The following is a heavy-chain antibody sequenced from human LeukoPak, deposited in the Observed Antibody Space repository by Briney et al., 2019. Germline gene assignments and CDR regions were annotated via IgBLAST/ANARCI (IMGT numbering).Heavy chain of an antibody. J-gene: IGHJ4*02. V-gene: IGHV1-69*05. CDR1: GGTFSSYA. CDR2: IIPIFGTA. CDR3: ARRRESSGLIFDY. D-gene: IGHD6-19*01. Sequence: ASVKVSCKASGGTFSSYAISWVRQAPGQGLEWMGRIIPIFGTANCAQNFQGRVTITTDESTSTAYMELSSLRSEDTAVYYCARRRESSGLIFDYWGQGTLVTVSS.